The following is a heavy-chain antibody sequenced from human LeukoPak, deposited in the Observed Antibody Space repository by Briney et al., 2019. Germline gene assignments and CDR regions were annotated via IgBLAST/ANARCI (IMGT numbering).Heavy chain of an antibody. Sequence: ASVKVSCKASGYTFTGHYIHWVRQAPGQGLEWMGWINPSSGDTNYAQKFQGRVTMTRDTSISTAYVELSRLRSDDTAVYYCARGESSGWYLEVYYYYHMDVWGKGTTVTVSS. J-gene: IGHJ6*03. V-gene: IGHV1-2*02. CDR2: INPSSGDT. CDR1: GYTFTGHY. D-gene: IGHD6-19*01. CDR3: ARGESSGWYLEVYYYYHMDV.